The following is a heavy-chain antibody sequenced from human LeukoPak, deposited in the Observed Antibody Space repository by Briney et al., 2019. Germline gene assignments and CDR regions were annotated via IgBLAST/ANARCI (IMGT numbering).Heavy chain of an antibody. CDR2: IIPILGIA. CDR3: ARDLVVSCSSTSCSVAPSDF. Sequence: SVTVSCKASGGTFSSYAITWVRQVPGQGLEWMGRIIPILGIATYAQNFQGRVTITADKSTSTAYMELSSLRSEDTAVYYCARDLVVSCSSTSCSVAPSDFWGQGTLVTVSS. V-gene: IGHV1-69*04. CDR1: GGTFSSYA. J-gene: IGHJ4*02. D-gene: IGHD2-2*01.